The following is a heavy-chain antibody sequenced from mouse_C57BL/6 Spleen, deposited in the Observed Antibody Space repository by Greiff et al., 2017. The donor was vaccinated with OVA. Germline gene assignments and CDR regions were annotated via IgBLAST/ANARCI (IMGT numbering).Heavy chain of an antibody. Sequence: QVQLKESGPGLVQPSQSLSITCTASGFSLTSYGVHWVRQSPGKGLEWLGVIWSGGSTDYNAAFISRLSISKDNSKSQVFFKMNSLQADDTAIYYCARGMITTGFDYWGQGTTLTVSS. CDR1: GFSLTSYG. V-gene: IGHV2-2*01. CDR3: ARGMITTGFDY. J-gene: IGHJ2*01. CDR2: IWSGGST. D-gene: IGHD2-4*01.